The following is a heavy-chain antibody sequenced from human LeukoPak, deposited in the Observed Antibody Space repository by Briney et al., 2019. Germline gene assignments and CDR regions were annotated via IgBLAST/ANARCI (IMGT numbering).Heavy chain of an antibody. V-gene: IGHV4-59*08. Sequence: PSETLSLTCTVSGGSISSYYWSWIRQSPGKGLEWIGYIYYSGSTNYNPSLKSRVTISVDTSKNQFSLKLSSVTAADTAVYYCARLRIAAAGDLYFDYWGQGTLVTVSS. CDR1: GGSISSYY. J-gene: IGHJ4*02. D-gene: IGHD6-13*01. CDR2: IYYSGST. CDR3: ARLRIAAAGDLYFDY.